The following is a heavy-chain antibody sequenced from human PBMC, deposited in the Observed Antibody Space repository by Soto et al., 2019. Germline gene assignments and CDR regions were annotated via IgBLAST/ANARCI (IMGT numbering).Heavy chain of an antibody. CDR3: TRSQGSSTSLEIYYYYYYGMDV. Sequence: QVQLVQSGAEVKKPGSSVKVSCKASGGTFSSYAISWVRQAPGQGLEWMGGIIPISGTANYAQKFQGRVTITAEESTSTAYMELSSLRSEDTAVYYCTRSQGSSTSLEIYYYYYYGMDVWWQGTTVTVSS. CDR2: IIPISGTA. J-gene: IGHJ6*01. V-gene: IGHV1-69*01. D-gene: IGHD2-2*01. CDR1: GGTFSSYA.